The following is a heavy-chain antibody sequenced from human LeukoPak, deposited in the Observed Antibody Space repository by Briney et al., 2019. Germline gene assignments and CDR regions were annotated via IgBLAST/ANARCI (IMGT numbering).Heavy chain of an antibody. J-gene: IGHJ5*02. CDR2: ITTSGSTT. CDR3: VGFGTPVRGSSSSWFDP. CDR1: GFTFSSYE. Sequence: PGGSLRLSCAASGFTFSSYEMNWVRQAPGKGLEWISYITTSGSTTYYADSVKGRFTISRDNAKNSLYLQMNSLRPEDTAIYYCVGFGTPVRGSSSSWFDPWGQGTLVTVSS. V-gene: IGHV3-48*03. D-gene: IGHD6-13*01.